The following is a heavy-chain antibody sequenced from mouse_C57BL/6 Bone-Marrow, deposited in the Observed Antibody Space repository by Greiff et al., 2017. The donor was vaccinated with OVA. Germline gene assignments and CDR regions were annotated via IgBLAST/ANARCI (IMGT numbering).Heavy chain of an antibody. V-gene: IGHV5-4*03. Sequence: EVKLVESGGGLVKPGGSLKLSCAASGFTFSSSAMSWVRQTPEKRLEWVATISDGGSYTYYPDNVKGRFTISRDNAKNTLYLQMSHLKSEDTARYYCARAMAPFAYWGQGTLVTVSA. J-gene: IGHJ3*01. D-gene: IGHD1-1*02. CDR2: ISDGGSYT. CDR1: GFTFSSSA. CDR3: ARAMAPFAY.